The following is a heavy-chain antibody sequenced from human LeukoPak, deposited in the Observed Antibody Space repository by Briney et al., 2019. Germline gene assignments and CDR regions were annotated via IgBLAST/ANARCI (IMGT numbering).Heavy chain of an antibody. Sequence: GGSLRLSCAASGFTFSSYEMNWVRQAPGKGLEWVSYISSSGSTIYYADSVKGRLTISRDNAKNPLYLQMNSLRAEDTAVYYCARGYYYGMDVWGQGTTVTVSS. CDR2: ISSSGSTI. CDR3: ARGYYYGMDV. V-gene: IGHV3-48*03. J-gene: IGHJ6*02. CDR1: GFTFSSYE.